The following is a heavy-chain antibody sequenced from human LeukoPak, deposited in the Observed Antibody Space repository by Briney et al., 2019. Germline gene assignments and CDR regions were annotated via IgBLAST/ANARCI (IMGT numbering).Heavy chain of an antibody. Sequence: PSETLSLTCAVYGGSFSGYYWSWIRQPPGKGLEWIGEINHSGSTNYNPSLKSRVTISVDTSKNQFSLKLSSVTAADTAVYYCAGPPYGDYVGDAFDIWGQGTMVTVSS. CDR1: GGSFSGYY. J-gene: IGHJ3*02. CDR2: INHSGST. D-gene: IGHD4-17*01. V-gene: IGHV4-34*01. CDR3: AGPPYGDYVGDAFDI.